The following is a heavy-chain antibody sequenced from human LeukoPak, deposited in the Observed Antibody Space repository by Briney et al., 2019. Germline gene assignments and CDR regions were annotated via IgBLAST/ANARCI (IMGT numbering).Heavy chain of an antibody. CDR2: ISGSGGST. CDR1: GFTFSSYS. D-gene: IGHD3-3*01. CDR3: AKGLATIFGVVMTYFDY. Sequence: GGSLRLSCAASGFTFSSYSMNWVRQAPGKGLEWVSAISGSGGSTYYADSVKGRFTISRDNSKNTLYLQMNSLRAEDTAVYYCAKGLATIFGVVMTYFDYWGQGTLVTVSS. J-gene: IGHJ4*02. V-gene: IGHV3-23*01.